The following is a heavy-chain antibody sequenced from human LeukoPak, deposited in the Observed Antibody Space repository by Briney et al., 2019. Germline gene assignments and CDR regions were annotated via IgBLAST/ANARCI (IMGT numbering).Heavy chain of an antibody. CDR2: ISYDGSNK. CDR1: GFTFSSYG. CDR3: AKGLEGDY. V-gene: IGHV3-30*18. J-gene: IGHJ4*02. Sequence: QSGGSLRLSCAASGFTFSSYGMHWVRQAPGKGLEWVAVISYDGSNKYYADSVKGRFTISRDNSKNTLYLQMNSLRAEDTAEYYCAKGLEGDYWGQGTLVTVSS. D-gene: IGHD3-16*01.